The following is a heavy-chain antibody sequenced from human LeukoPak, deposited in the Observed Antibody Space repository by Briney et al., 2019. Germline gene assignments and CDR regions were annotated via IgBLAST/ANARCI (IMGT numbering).Heavy chain of an antibody. V-gene: IGHV3-30*04. CDR1: GFPFSSYA. CDR2: ISYDGSNK. CDR3: ARDQGDY. J-gene: IGHJ4*02. Sequence: SPRPSCAASGFPFSSYAMPWVRPAPGQGLEWVAVISYDGSNKYYADSVKGRFTISRDNSKNTLYLQMNSLRAEDTAVYYCARDQGDYWGQGTLVTVSS.